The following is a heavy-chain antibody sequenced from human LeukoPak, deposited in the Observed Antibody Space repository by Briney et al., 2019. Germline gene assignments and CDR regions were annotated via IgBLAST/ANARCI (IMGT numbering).Heavy chain of an antibody. D-gene: IGHD3-22*01. Sequence: GGSLRLSCAASGFTFSDYYMSWIRQAPGKGLEWISYISSSGSTIYYADSVKGRFTISRDNAKNSLYLQMNSLRDEDTAVYYCAREDYYYDNSAYHWFDPWGQGTLVIVSS. V-gene: IGHV3-11*04. CDR2: ISSSGSTI. CDR1: GFTFSDYY. CDR3: AREDYYYDNSAYHWFDP. J-gene: IGHJ5*02.